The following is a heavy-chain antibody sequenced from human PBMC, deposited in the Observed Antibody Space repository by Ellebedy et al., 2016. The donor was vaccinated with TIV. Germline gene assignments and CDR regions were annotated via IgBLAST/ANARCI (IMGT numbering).Heavy chain of an antibody. CDR3: ARGSWACSGSVDV. J-gene: IGHJ6*02. Sequence: GGSLRLSCAASGFTFSSYWMYWVRQAPGKGLAWVSRMKGDGSSVTYADSVKGRFTISSDNAKNTLYLQMNSLRAEDTAVYYCARGSWACSGSVDVWGQGTTVTVSS. CDR2: MKGDGSSV. V-gene: IGHV3-74*01. CDR1: GFTFSSYW. D-gene: IGHD6-19*01.